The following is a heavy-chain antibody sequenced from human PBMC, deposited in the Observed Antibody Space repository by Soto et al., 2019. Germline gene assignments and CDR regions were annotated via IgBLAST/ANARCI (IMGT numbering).Heavy chain of an antibody. V-gene: IGHV3-33*01. CDR3: ASIAAAGIGMDV. CDR2: IWYDGSNK. CDR1: GFTFSSYG. J-gene: IGHJ6*02. D-gene: IGHD6-13*01. Sequence: GGSLRLSCAASGFTFSSYGMHWVRQAPGKGLEWVAVIWYDGSNKYYADSVKGRFTISRDNSKNTLYLLMNSLRAEDTAVYYCASIAAAGIGMDVWGQGTTVTVSS.